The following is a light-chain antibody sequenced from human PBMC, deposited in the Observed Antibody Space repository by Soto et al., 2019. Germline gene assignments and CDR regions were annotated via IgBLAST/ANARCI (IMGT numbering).Light chain of an antibody. V-gene: IGKV1-9*01. CDR1: QGISSY. Sequence: DIQLTQSPSFLCASVGDRVTITCRASQGISSYLAWYQQKPGKAPKLLIYAASTLQSGVPPRFSGSGSGTEFTLTISSLQPEDFATYYCQQLNSYPLFGGGTKVDIK. CDR3: QQLNSYPL. CDR2: AAS. J-gene: IGKJ4*02.